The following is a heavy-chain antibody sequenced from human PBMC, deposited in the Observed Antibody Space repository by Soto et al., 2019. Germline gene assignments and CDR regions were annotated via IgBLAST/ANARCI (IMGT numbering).Heavy chain of an antibody. V-gene: IGHV4-34*01. Sequence: QVQLQQWGAGLLKPSETLSLTCAVNGGSFSAYYWTWIRQPPGRGLEWIGEIDHSGSTNYNPSLESRVTISIDTAKNRFSLNVTSVTAADTAVSYCVRGLRYSGMDVWGQGTTVTVS. D-gene: IGHD2-15*01. CDR2: IDHSGST. J-gene: IGHJ6*02. CDR1: GGSFSAYY. CDR3: VRGLRYSGMDV.